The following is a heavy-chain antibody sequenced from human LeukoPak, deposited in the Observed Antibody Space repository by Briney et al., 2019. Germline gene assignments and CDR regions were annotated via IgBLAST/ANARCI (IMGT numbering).Heavy chain of an antibody. V-gene: IGHV3-23*01. CDR3: AKATTRVGLVLLWFGGFDY. CDR2: ISGSGGST. D-gene: IGHD3-10*01. CDR1: GFTFSSYA. J-gene: IGHJ4*02. Sequence: GGSLRLSCAASGFTFSSYAMSWVRQAPGKGLEWVSAISGSGGSTYYADSVKGRFTICRDNSKNTLYLQMNSLRAEDTAVYYCAKATTRVGLVLLWFGGFDYWGQGTLVTVSS.